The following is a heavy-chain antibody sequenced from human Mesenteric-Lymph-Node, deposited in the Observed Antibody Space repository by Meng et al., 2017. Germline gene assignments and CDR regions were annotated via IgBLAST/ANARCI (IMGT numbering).Heavy chain of an antibody. CDR3: VRSSAWVRTGFDP. V-gene: IGHV4-39*01. CDR1: CCTINTSGYY. D-gene: IGHD6-19*01. Sequence: PSEALSLSCSAVCCTINTSGYYRRWSRQPPGKGLEWIGSIGHSGFTYYTPYLKSRVTVSIDTSRNQFSLWLTSVTAADTAVYYCVRSSAWVRTGFDPWGQGTLVTVSS. CDR2: IGHSGFT. J-gene: IGHJ5*02.